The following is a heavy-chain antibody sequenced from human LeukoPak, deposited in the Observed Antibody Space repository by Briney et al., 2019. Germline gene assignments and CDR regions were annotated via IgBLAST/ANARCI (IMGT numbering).Heavy chain of an antibody. CDR1: GFTFSTSG. J-gene: IGHJ5*01. V-gene: IGHV3-30*02. Sequence: GGSLRLSCAASGFTFSTSGMTWVRQAPGKGLEWVSFIRYDGSSKYYADSVKGRFTISRDNSQNMVYLQMDSLRAEDTAVYYCTRGSCSTTSLCRFDSWGQGSLVTVSS. CDR3: TRGSCSTTSLCRFDS. D-gene: IGHD2-2*01. CDR2: IRYDGSSK.